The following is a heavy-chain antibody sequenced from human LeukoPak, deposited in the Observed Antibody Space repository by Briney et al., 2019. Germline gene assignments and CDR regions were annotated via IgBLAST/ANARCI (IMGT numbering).Heavy chain of an antibody. CDR2: INPSGGST. V-gene: IGHV1-46*01. Sequence: ASVKVSCKASGDTFTNYYMHWVRQAPGQGLEWMGIINPSGGSTSYAQKFQGRVTTTRDTAASTVYMEVSSLRSEDTAVYYCTTAGYSRYAGGQGTLVTVSS. CDR1: GDTFTNYY. D-gene: IGHD6-13*01. J-gene: IGHJ4*02. CDR3: TTAGYSRYA.